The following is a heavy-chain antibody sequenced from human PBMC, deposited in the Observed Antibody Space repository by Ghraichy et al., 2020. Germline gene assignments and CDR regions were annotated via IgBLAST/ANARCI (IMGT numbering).Heavy chain of an antibody. Sequence: LSLTCAASGFTFSSSVMSWVRQAPGKGPVWVSIISGSGDTTFYADSVKGRFTISRDNSKNTLYLQMNSLRAEDMAVYFCARTMAYAFVTWGQGTMVTVSS. CDR1: GFTFSSSV. J-gene: IGHJ3*02. CDR2: ISGSGDTT. D-gene: IGHD1/OR15-1a*01. CDR3: ARTMAYAFVT. V-gene: IGHV3-23*01.